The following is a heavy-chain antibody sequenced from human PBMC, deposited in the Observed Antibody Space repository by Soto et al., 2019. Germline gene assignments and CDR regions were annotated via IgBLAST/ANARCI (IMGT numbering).Heavy chain of an antibody. CDR2: INPNSGGT. V-gene: IGHV1-2*02. CDR1: GYTFTGYY. Sequence: GASVKVSGKASGYTFTGYYMHWVRQAPGQGLEWMGWINPNSGGTNYAQKFQGRVTMTRDTSISTAYMELSRLRSDDTAVYYCARVPKWLSLYYFDYWGQGTLVTVSS. D-gene: IGHD3-22*01. J-gene: IGHJ4*02. CDR3: ARVPKWLSLYYFDY.